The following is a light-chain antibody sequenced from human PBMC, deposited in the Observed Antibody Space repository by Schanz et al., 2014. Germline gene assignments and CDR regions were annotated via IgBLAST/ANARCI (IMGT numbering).Light chain of an antibody. CDR3: AVWDDSLSAWV. J-gene: IGLJ3*02. Sequence: QSVLTQPPSASGTPGQTVTISSSGSTSNIGSNVVNWYQHLPGTAPKLLIYANDQRPSGVPDRFSGSKSGTSASLAISGLQAEDEADYYCAVWDDSLSAWVFGGGTKLTVL. V-gene: IGLV1-44*01. CDR2: AND. CDR1: TSNIGSNV.